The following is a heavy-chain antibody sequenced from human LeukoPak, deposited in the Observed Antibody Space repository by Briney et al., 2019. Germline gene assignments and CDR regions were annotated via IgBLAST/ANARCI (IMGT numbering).Heavy chain of an antibody. V-gene: IGHV3-7*03. CDR3: AKGWSGYVTGTTYLGY. J-gene: IGHJ4*02. D-gene: IGHD1-20*01. CDR1: GFTFSRYW. CDR2: IKQDGSEK. Sequence: PGGSLRLSCAASGFTFSRYWMSWVRQAPGKGLEWVANIKQDGSEKYYVDSVKARFTISRDNAKNSLYLQMNSLRAEDTAVYYCAKGWSGYVTGTTYLGYWGQGTLVTVSS.